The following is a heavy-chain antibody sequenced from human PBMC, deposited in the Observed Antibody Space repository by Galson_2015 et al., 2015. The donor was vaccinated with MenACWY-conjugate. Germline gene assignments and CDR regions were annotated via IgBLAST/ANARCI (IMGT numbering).Heavy chain of an antibody. J-gene: IGHJ6*03. CDR1: GFTFSTYE. Sequence: SLRLSCAVSGFTFSTYEMNWVRQAPGKGLEWLSYIGPSGSDIYYADSVKGRFTISRDNAKNSLYLQMNSLRAEDTAVYCCARDPPTFGVVIIPSYMDVWGKGTTVTVSS. CDR3: ARDPPTFGVVIIPSYMDV. V-gene: IGHV3-48*03. D-gene: IGHD3-3*01. CDR2: IGPSGSDI.